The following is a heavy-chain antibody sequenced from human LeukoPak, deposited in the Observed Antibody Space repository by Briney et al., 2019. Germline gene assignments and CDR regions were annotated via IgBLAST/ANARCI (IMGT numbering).Heavy chain of an antibody. J-gene: IGHJ4*02. Sequence: SETLSLTCTVSGGSINNYYWSWIRQPAGKGPEWIGRMYTSGDTNYNPSLKSRVTMSLDTSKNQFSLRLSSVTAADTVVYYCARELSSSQIPYYFDYWGQGTLVTVSS. V-gene: IGHV4-4*07. CDR2: MYTSGDT. D-gene: IGHD6-13*01. CDR3: ARELSSSQIPYYFDY. CDR1: GGSINNYY.